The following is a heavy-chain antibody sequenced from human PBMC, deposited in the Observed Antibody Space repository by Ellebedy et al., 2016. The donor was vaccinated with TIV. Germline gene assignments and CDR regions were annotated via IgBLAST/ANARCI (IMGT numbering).Heavy chain of an antibody. CDR3: TTEKGFGEFGFDY. Sequence: GESLKISCAASGFTFSNAWMNWVRQAPGKGLEWVGRIKSKTDGGTTDYAAPVKGRFTISRDDSKNTLYLQMNSLKTEDTAVYYCTTEKGFGEFGFDYWGQGTLVTVS. J-gene: IGHJ4*02. CDR1: GFTFSNAW. V-gene: IGHV3-15*07. CDR2: IKSKTDGGTT. D-gene: IGHD3-10*01.